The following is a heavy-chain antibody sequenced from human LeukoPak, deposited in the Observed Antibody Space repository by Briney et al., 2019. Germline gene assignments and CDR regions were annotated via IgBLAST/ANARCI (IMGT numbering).Heavy chain of an antibody. J-gene: IGHJ6*03. D-gene: IGHD6-19*01. V-gene: IGHV3-20*04. Sequence: GGSLKLSCAASGFTFDDYGMSWVRQAPGQGLEWVSGINWNGVSTGYADPVKGRFTISRDNAKNSLYLQMNSLRAEDTALYYCARETSSGYYYYYMDVWGKGTTVTVSS. CDR1: GFTFDDYG. CDR3: ARETSSGYYYYYMDV. CDR2: INWNGVST.